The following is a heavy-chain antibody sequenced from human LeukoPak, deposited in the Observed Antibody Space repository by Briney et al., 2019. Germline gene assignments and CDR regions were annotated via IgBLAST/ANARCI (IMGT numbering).Heavy chain of an antibody. CDR3: AKDPYSGSYSPDY. J-gene: IGHJ4*02. V-gene: IGHV3-30*19. Sequence: PGGSLRLSCAASGFTFSSYGMHWVRQAPGKGLEWVAVISHDGSNKYYADSVKGRFTISRDNSKNTLYLQMNSLRAEDTAVYYCAKDPYSGSYSPDYWGQGTLVTVSS. CDR1: GFTFSSYG. CDR2: ISHDGSNK. D-gene: IGHD1-26*01.